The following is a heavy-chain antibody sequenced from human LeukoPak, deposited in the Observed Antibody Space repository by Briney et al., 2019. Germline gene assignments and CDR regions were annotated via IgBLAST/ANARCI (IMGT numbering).Heavy chain of an antibody. CDR1: GFTFGSYW. Sequence: PGGSLRLSCAASGFTFGSYWMSWVRQAPGKGLEWVANIKQDGSLHYYVDSAKGRFTISRDNAKNSLYLEMNSLRAEDTAVYYCARVFTLYGSGSYDYWGQGTLVTVSS. CDR2: IKQDGSLH. V-gene: IGHV3-7*01. J-gene: IGHJ4*02. D-gene: IGHD3-10*01. CDR3: ARVFTLYGSGSYDY.